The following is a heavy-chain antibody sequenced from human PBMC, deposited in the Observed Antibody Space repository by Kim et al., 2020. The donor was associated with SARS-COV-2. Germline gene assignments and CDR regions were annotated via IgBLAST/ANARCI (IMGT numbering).Heavy chain of an antibody. CDR2: IYPGDSDL. Sequence: GESLKISCRGFGYDLSKYWIAWVRQKPGKGLEWMGIIYPGDSDLRYSPSFQGQVTVSVDKSNSIAHLQWSGLKASDSATYYCARHERDYYALDVWGQGTPVTVAS. V-gene: IGHV5-51*01. CDR1: GYDLSKYW. J-gene: IGHJ6*02. CDR3: ARHERDYYALDV.